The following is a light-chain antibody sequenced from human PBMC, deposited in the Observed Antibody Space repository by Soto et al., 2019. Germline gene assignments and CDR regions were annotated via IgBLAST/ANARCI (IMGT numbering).Light chain of an antibody. J-gene: IGKJ2*01. CDR2: KAT. CDR1: QSIGSW. CDR3: QQSYSAQYT. V-gene: IGKV1-5*03. Sequence: DIQMTQSPSTLSASVGDGVTITCRASQSIGSWLAWYQQKPGKAPKLLIYKATNLQSGVPSRFSGSGSGTDFSLTISSLQPVDSATYFCQQSYSAQYTFGQGTKLEIK.